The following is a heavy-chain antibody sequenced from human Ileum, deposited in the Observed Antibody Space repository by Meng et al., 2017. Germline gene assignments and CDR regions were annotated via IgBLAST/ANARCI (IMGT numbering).Heavy chain of an antibody. D-gene: IGHD3-16*02. V-gene: IGHV4-4*03. CDR1: GDSISSSNW. Sequence: QRELPESGRGLVEPPGALSLASVDAGDSISSSNWWSWVRQSPGKGLEWIGEIDLGAGNNYHPSLKSRGTMSVDKSKNQFSLELTSVTAADTAVYYCAKNGRDRSFDYWGQGTLVTVSS. CDR3: AKNGRDRSFDY. J-gene: IGHJ4*02. CDR2: IDLGAGN.